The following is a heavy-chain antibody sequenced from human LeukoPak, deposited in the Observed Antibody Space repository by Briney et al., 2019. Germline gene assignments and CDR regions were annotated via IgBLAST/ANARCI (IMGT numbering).Heavy chain of an antibody. CDR1: GFTLSGYW. CDR3: AKGVSPDAFDI. CDR2: ISGSGGST. D-gene: IGHD5/OR15-5a*01. J-gene: IGHJ3*02. Sequence: GGPLRLPCAAPGFTLSGYWMSWVRQAPWKGLEWVSAISGSGGSTYYADSVKGRFTISRDNSKNTLYLQMNSLRAEDTAVYYCAKGVSPDAFDIWGQGTMVTVSS. V-gene: IGHV3-23*01.